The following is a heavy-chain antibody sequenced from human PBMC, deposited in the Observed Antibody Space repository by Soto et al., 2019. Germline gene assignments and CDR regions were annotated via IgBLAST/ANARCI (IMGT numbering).Heavy chain of an antibody. CDR2: ISGSGGST. Sequence: GGSLRLSCAASGFTFSSYAMSWVRQAPGKGLEWVSAISGSGGSTYYADSVKGRFTISRDNSKNTLYLQMNSLRAEDTAVYYCAKELRIVVVSPEYFQHWGQGTLVTVSS. V-gene: IGHV3-23*01. CDR3: AKELRIVVVSPEYFQH. D-gene: IGHD3-22*01. CDR1: GFTFSSYA. J-gene: IGHJ1*01.